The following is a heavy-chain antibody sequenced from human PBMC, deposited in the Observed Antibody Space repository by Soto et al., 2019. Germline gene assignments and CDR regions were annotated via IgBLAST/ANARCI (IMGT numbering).Heavy chain of an antibody. CDR2: INPNSGDT. J-gene: IGHJ6*02. CDR3: AKGGAIGAFGSRVYLYNVKAV. Sequence: ASVKVSCKASGYTFTGYYVHWVRQAPGQGLEWMGWINPNSGDTYLAQRFQGRVTMNRDTSIGTAYMELRGLTSDDTAEYYCAKGGAIGAFGSRVYLYNVKAVWGQGTTVPVSS. V-gene: IGHV1-2*02. CDR1: GYTFTGYY. D-gene: IGHD5-12*01.